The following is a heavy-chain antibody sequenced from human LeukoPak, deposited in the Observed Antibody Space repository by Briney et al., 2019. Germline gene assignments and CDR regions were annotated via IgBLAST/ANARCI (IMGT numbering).Heavy chain of an antibody. CDR3: TTYSSGWSYDD. V-gene: IGHV3-15*01. CDR1: GFSFSNAW. J-gene: IGHJ4*02. CDR2: VKSKTDGGTT. Sequence: GGSLRLSCAASGFSFSNAWMIWVRQAPGKGLEWVGRVKSKTDGGTTDYAAPVKGRFTISRDDSKTTLYLQMNSLKTEDTAVYYCTTYSSGWSYDDWGQGTLVTVSS. D-gene: IGHD6-19*01.